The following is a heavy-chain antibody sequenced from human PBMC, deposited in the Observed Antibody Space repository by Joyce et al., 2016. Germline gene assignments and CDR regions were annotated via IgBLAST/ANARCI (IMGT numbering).Heavy chain of an antibody. V-gene: IGHV3-49*05. J-gene: IGHJ5*02. CDR2: IRRKAYGGTT. Sequence: EVQLVESGGGLVKPGRSLRLSCTSSGFIFGDYAMNWFRQAPGKGLEWVGFIRRKAYGGTTDYAASVKGRFTISRDDSKSSAYLQMNSLKTEDTAVYYCTRIGDCSGGSCYEGWFDPWGQGTLVTVSS. CDR3: TRIGDCSGGSCYEGWFDP. D-gene: IGHD2-15*01. CDR1: GFIFGDYA.